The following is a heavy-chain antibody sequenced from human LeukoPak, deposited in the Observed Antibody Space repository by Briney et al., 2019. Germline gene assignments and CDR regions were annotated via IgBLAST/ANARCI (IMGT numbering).Heavy chain of an antibody. J-gene: IGHJ5*02. V-gene: IGHV4-59*01. D-gene: IGHD7-27*01. CDR2: THDSGTT. CDR1: GGSISPFY. CDR3: ARGIRQWGMAPRFDP. Sequence: SETLSLTCTVSGGSISPFYWSWIRQRPGKGLEGIGCTHDSGTTNYNPSLKSRVTISVDTSKNQFSLKLSSVTAADTAVYYCARGIRQWGMAPRFDPWGQGTLVTVSS.